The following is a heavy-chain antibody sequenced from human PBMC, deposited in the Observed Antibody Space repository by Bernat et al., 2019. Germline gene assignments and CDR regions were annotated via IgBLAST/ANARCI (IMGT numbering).Heavy chain of an antibody. CDR2: INPSGGST. CDR1: GYTFTSYY. V-gene: IGHV1-46*03. D-gene: IGHD2-15*01. J-gene: IGHJ4*02. Sequence: QVQLVQSGAEVKKPGASVKVSCKASGYTFTSYYMHWVRQAPGQGLEWMGIINPSGGSTSYAQKFQGRVTMTRDTSTSTVYMELSSLRSEDTAVYYCASSPRIVEMATPWEFDYWGQGTLVTVSS. CDR3: ASSPRIVEMATPWEFDY.